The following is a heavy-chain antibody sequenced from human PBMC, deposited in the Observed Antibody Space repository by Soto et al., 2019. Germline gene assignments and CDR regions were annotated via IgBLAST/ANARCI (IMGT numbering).Heavy chain of an antibody. CDR3: ARYGSGECNRGSCYSPFDY. Sequence: QVQLQESGPGLVKPSQTLSLTCTVSGRSISSVNYYWSWIRQPPGKGLEWIGYIHYSGSTYYNPSLRSRVTISVDTSKNQFSLKLSSVTAADTAVYYCARYGSGECNRGSCYSPFDYWGQGTLVTVSS. D-gene: IGHD2-15*01. J-gene: IGHJ4*02. CDR1: GRSISSVNYY. V-gene: IGHV4-30-4*01. CDR2: IHYSGST.